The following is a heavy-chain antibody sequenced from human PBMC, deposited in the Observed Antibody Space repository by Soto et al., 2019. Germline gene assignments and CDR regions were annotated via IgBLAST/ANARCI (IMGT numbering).Heavy chain of an antibody. J-gene: IGHJ4*02. V-gene: IGHV4-39*01. CDR2: VYYRGRS. D-gene: IGHD4-17*01. Sequence: SETLSLTCTFSGGSVTNSSYYCGWIRQSPWKGLEWIGSVYYRGRSYSKSSVKSRVTISVDTSKNRFSLSLNSVTASDTAVYFCVSQRTTVPTQAYFEYWGPGALVSVSS. CDR3: VSQRTTVPTQAYFEY. CDR1: GGSVTNSSYY.